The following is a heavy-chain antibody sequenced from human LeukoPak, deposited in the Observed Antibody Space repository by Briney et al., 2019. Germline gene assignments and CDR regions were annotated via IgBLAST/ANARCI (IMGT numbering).Heavy chain of an antibody. D-gene: IGHD5-24*01. CDR2: INPIYGTA. CDR3: GGGGYNYYYYYYMDV. V-gene: IGHV1-69*05. CDR1: GCTFPSYA. J-gene: IGHJ6*03. Sequence: SVKVSFKASGCTFPSYAINWVRQPPGQGLEWMRGINPIYGTANYAQKLQGRVTITTDESTSTAYMELSSLRSEDTAVYYCGGGGYNYYYYYYMDVWGKGTTVTVSS.